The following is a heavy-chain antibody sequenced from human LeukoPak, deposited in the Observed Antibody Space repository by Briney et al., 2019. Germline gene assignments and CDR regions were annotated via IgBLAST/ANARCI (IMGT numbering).Heavy chain of an antibody. V-gene: IGHV4-34*01. J-gene: IGHJ5*02. D-gene: IGHD2-2*01. Sequence: SETLSLTCAVYGGSFSGYYWSWIRQPPGKGLEWIGEINHSGSTNYNPSLKSRVTISVDTSKNQFSLKLSSVTAADTAVYYCARGRGYCSSTSCRLLRLVRRYNWFDPWGQEPWSPSPQ. CDR3: ARGRGYCSSTSCRLLRLVRRYNWFDP. CDR2: INHSGST. CDR1: GGSFSGYY.